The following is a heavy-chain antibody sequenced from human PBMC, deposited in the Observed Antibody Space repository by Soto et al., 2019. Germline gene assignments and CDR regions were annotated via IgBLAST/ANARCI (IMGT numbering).Heavy chain of an antibody. CDR3: AKGSASSRPYYFDF. CDR2: ITVSGGDT. J-gene: IGHJ4*02. CDR1: GFTFTNYV. V-gene: IGHV3-23*01. D-gene: IGHD6-6*01. Sequence: EVQLLESGGNLVPPGGSLRLSCAASGFTFTNYVMSWVRQAPGKGLQWVSAITVSGGDTYYADSVRGRFTVSRDNSKSTLYLQMNSLRAEDTAVYSCAKGSASSRPYYFDFWGQGTLVPVSS.